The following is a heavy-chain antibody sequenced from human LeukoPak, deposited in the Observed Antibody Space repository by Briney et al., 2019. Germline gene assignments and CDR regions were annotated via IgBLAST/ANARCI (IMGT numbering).Heavy chain of an antibody. D-gene: IGHD6-13*01. Sequence: SETLSLTCTVSGGSISSGSYYWSWIRQPAGKGLEWIGRIYTSGSTNYNPSLKSRVTISVDTSKNQFSLELTSVTAADTAVYYCARGSWRAAAGEVDYWGQGTLVTVSS. CDR1: GGSISSGSYY. CDR2: IYTSGST. CDR3: ARGSWRAAAGEVDY. J-gene: IGHJ4*02. V-gene: IGHV4-61*02.